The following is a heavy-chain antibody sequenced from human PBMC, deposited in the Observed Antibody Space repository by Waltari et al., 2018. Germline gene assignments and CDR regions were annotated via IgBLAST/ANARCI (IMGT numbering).Heavy chain of an antibody. D-gene: IGHD4-17*01. CDR1: GFTFSSYG. Sequence: QVQLVESGGGVVQPGRSLRLSCVASGFTFSSYGMHWVRQAPGKGLEWVAVISNDGRNTYYVDSVKGRLTISRDNSKNTLYLQINSLRPEDTAVYYCATEYGDYVSYWGQGTLVTVSS. V-gene: IGHV3-30*03. CDR3: ATEYGDYVSY. J-gene: IGHJ4*02. CDR2: ISNDGRNT.